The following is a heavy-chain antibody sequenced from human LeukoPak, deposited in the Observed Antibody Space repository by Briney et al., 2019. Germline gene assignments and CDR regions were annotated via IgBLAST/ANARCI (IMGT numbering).Heavy chain of an antibody. CDR3: TYSSGWYGFGAFDI. V-gene: IGHV3-7*01. Sequence: QSGGSLRLSCAASGFTFSSYWMSWVRQAPGKGLEWVANIKQDGSEKYYVDSVKGRFTISRDNAKNSLYLQMNSLRAEDTAVYYCTYSSGWYGFGAFDIWGQGQWSPSLQ. CDR2: IKQDGSEK. D-gene: IGHD6-19*01. CDR1: GFTFSSYW. J-gene: IGHJ3*02.